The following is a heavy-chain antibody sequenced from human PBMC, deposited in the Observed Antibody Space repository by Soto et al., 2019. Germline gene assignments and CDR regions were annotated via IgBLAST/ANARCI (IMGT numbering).Heavy chain of an antibody. Sequence: QVQLVESGGGVVQPGRSLRLSCAASGFTFSNYGMHWVRQAPGKGLEWGAAILYDGSNTYYADSGKGRFTISRDNSKNTLYLEMNSLRPEDTAVYHCAKSRDGYSFYYFYGLDVWGQGTTATVSS. CDR1: GFTFSNYG. D-gene: IGHD4-4*01. V-gene: IGHV3-30*18. J-gene: IGHJ6*02. CDR2: ILYDGSNT. CDR3: AKSRDGYSFYYFYGLDV.